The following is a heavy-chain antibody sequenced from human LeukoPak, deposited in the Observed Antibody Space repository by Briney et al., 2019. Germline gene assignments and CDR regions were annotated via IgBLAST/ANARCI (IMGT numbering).Heavy chain of an antibody. Sequence: PGGSLRLSCAASGFTVSSNYMSWVRRAPGKGPEWVSLIYSSGSTYYTDSVKGRFTISRDNAKNSLYLQMNSLRAEDTAVYYCARIRGISSAGDYWGQGTLVTVSS. CDR3: ARIRGISSAGDY. CDR1: GFTVSSNY. D-gene: IGHD6-13*01. J-gene: IGHJ4*02. CDR2: IYSSGST. V-gene: IGHV3-53*01.